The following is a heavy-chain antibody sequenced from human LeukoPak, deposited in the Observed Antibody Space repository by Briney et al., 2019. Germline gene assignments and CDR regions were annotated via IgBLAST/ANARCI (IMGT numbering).Heavy chain of an antibody. CDR3: ARRHSDYYDSSGYYRTFDY. Sequence: SETLSLTCTASGGSISSSSYYWGWIRQPPGKGLEWIGSIYYSGSTYYNPSLKSRVTISVDTSKNQFSLKLSSVTAADTAVYYCARRHSDYYDSSGYYRTFDYWGQGTLVTVSS. J-gene: IGHJ4*02. V-gene: IGHV4-39*01. CDR1: GGSISSSSYY. D-gene: IGHD3-22*01. CDR2: IYYSGST.